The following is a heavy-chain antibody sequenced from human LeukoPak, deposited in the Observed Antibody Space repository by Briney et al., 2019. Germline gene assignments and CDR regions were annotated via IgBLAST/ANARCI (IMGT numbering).Heavy chain of an antibody. CDR2: IYSGDTT. CDR1: GFTFSSYG. Sequence: GGSLRLSCAASGFTFSSYGMSWVRQAPGKGLEWVSLIYSGDTTLYADSVKGRFTISRDNSKNTLYLQMNSLRAEDTAVYYCAKGIGIWFGETYDFDYWGQGTLVTVSS. J-gene: IGHJ4*02. V-gene: IGHV3-23*03. CDR3: AKGIGIWFGETYDFDY. D-gene: IGHD3-10*01.